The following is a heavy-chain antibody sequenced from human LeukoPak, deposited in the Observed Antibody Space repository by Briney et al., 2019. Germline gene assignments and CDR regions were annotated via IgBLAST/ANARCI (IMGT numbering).Heavy chain of an antibody. CDR2: IIPIFGTA. J-gene: IGHJ5*02. V-gene: IGHV1-69*13. CDR3: ARKSYYDSSGYYSGWFDP. D-gene: IGHD3-22*01. Sequence: ASVKVSCKASGGTSSSYAISWVRQAPGQGLEWMGGIIPIFGTANYAQKFQGRVTITADESTSTAYMELSSLRSEDTAVYYCARKSYYDSSGYYSGWFDPWGQGTLVTVSS. CDR1: GGTSSSYA.